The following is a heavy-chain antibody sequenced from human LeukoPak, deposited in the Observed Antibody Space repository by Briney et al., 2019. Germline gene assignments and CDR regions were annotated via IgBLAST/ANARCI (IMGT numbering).Heavy chain of an antibody. D-gene: IGHD1-26*01. J-gene: IGHJ4*01. Sequence: GASVKVSCKASGYTFTGSYLHWVRQAPGQGLEWMGWINPNSGGTNYAQKFQGRVTMTRDTSITTAYMELSRLRSDDTAVYYCARGEATSPVDYWGQGTLVTVSS. V-gene: IGHV1-2*02. CDR1: GYTFTGSY. CDR3: ARGEATSPVDY. CDR2: INPNSGGT.